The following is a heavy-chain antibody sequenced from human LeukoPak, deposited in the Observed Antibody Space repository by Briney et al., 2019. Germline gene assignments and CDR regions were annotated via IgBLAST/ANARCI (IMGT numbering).Heavy chain of an antibody. CDR3: ARDRDEDFDWWGKY. CDR2: IKQDGSEK. Sequence: GGSLRLSCAASGFTFSSYWMSWVRQAPGKGLEWVANIKQDGSEKYYVDSVKGRFTISRDNAKNSLYLQMNSLRAEDTAVYYCARDRDEDFDWWGKYWGQGTLVTVSS. V-gene: IGHV3-7*01. J-gene: IGHJ4*02. D-gene: IGHD3-9*01. CDR1: GFTFSSYW.